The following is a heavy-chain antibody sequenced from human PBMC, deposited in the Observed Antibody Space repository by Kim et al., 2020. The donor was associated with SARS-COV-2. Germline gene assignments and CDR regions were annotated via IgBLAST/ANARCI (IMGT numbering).Heavy chain of an antibody. V-gene: IGHV3-48*02. Sequence: GRFIISRDNAKNTLYLQMNSLRDEDTALYYCARDFGFCRGATRPTPRRFDYWGQGTLVTVSS. J-gene: IGHJ4*02. CDR3: ARDFGFCRGATRPTPRRFDY. D-gene: IGHD2-15*01.